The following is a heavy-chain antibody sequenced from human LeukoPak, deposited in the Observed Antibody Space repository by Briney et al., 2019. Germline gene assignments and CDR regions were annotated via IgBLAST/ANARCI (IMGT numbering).Heavy chain of an antibody. Sequence: GGSLRLSCAASGFTFSSYAMSWARQAPGKGLEWVSSISDNGGSTNYADSVKGRFTTFRDNSKNTLYLQMNSLRAEDTAVYYCAKEAYYYGSGWWGQGTLVTVSS. D-gene: IGHD3-10*01. J-gene: IGHJ4*02. CDR3: AKEAYYYGSGW. V-gene: IGHV3-23*01. CDR2: ISDNGGST. CDR1: GFTFSSYA.